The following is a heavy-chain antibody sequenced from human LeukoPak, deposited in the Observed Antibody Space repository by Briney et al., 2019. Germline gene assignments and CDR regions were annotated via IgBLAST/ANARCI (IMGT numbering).Heavy chain of an antibody. CDR3: ASMPSRGYDAFDF. V-gene: IGHV3-21*01. CDR2: ISGSGTYI. D-gene: IGHD2-2*01. J-gene: IGHJ3*01. CDR1: GFTFSSYS. Sequence: GGSLRLSCAGSGFTFSSYSMNWVRQAPGKGLEWVSSISGSGTYIYYADSMQGRFTISRDDAKNSVCLQMNSLRAEDTAVYYCASMPSRGYDAFDFWGQGTMVTVSS.